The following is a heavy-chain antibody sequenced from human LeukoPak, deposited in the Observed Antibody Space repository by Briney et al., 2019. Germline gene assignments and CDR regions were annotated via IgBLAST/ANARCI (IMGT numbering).Heavy chain of an antibody. CDR2: IHSGGST. J-gene: IGHJ4*02. CDR1: GGSIRSYY. CDR3: ARHGGFASPLGY. D-gene: IGHD3-16*01. V-gene: IGHV4-4*07. Sequence: SETLSLTCTVSGGSIRSYYWNWIRQPAGKGLEWIGRIHSGGSTNYNPSFRSRVTMSVDTSKNQFSLKLTSVTAADTAVYYCARHGGFASPLGYWGQGTLVTVSS.